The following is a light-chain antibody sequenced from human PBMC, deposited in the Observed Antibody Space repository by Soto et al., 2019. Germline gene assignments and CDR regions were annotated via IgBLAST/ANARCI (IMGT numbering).Light chain of an antibody. CDR2: DVS. J-gene: IGLJ2*01. CDR3: CSYAGSSSVL. Sequence: QSVLTQPRSVSGSPGQSVTISCTGTSSDVGGYNYVSWYQQHPGKAPKLMIYDVSQRPSGVPDRFSGSKSGNTASLTISGLQAEDEADYYCCSYAGSSSVLFGGGTQLTVL. V-gene: IGLV2-11*01. CDR1: SSDVGGYNY.